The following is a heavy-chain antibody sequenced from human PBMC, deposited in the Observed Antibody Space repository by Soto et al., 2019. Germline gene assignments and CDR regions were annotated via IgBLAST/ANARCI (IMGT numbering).Heavy chain of an antibody. J-gene: IGHJ4*02. D-gene: IGHD3-22*01. V-gene: IGHV3-23*01. CDR1: GFSXSNYA. CDR2: ISGSGAGT. CDR3: AKRDGYYLDF. Sequence: XGSLRLSCGVSGFSXSNYAMSWVRQAPGKGLEWVSAISGSGAGTYYADSVKGRFTISRDNSKNTLYLQMSSLRVEDTAVYYCAKRDGYYLDFWGPGTLVTVSS.